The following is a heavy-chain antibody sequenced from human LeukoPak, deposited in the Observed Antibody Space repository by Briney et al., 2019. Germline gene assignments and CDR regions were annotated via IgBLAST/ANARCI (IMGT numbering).Heavy chain of an antibody. Sequence: GGSLRLSCAASGFTFSSYSMNWVRQAPGKGLEWVSSISSSSSYIYYADSVKGRFTISRDNAENSLYLQMNSLRAEDTAVYYCARDSNDGFDYWGQGTLVTVSS. D-gene: IGHD1-1*01. CDR3: ARDSNDGFDY. CDR2: ISSSSSYI. CDR1: GFTFSSYS. J-gene: IGHJ4*02. V-gene: IGHV3-21*01.